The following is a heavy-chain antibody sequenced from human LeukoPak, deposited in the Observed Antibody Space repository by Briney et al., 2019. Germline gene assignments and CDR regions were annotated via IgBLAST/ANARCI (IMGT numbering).Heavy chain of an antibody. J-gene: IGHJ6*03. Sequence: SVKVSCKASGGTFSSYAISWVRQAPGQGLEWMGGIIPIFGTANYAQKFQGRVTITTDESTSTAYMELSSLRSEDTAVYYCARESRRYYYMDVWGKGTTVTVSS. CDR1: GGTFSSYA. CDR3: ARESRRYYYMDV. V-gene: IGHV1-69*05. CDR2: IIPIFGTA.